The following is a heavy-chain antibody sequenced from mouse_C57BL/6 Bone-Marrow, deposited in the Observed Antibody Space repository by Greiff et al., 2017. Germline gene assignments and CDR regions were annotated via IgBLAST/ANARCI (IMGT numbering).Heavy chain of an antibody. Sequence: QVQLQQSGAELVRPGTSVKVSCKASGYAFTNYLIEWVKQRPGQGLEWIGVINPGSGGTNYNEKFKGKATLTADKASSTAYMQLSSLTSEDSAVYFCAREMGCWGQGTSVTVSS. CDR3: AREMGC. D-gene: IGHD2-3*01. CDR1: GYAFTNYL. CDR2: INPGSGGT. J-gene: IGHJ4*01. V-gene: IGHV1-54*01.